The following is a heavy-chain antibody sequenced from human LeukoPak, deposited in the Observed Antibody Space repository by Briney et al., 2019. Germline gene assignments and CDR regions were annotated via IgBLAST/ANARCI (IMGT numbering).Heavy chain of an antibody. V-gene: IGHV1-8*01. J-gene: IGHJ4*02. D-gene: IGHD6-13*01. CDR1: GDTFTSYD. Sequence: ASVKVSCKASGDTFTSYDINWVRQATGQGLELMGWMNPNSGNTGYAQKFQGRVTMTRNTSIRTAYMELSSLRSEDTAVYYCARSIETLTYSSSWYFPVDYWGQGTLVTVSS. CDR2: MNPNSGNT. CDR3: ARSIETLTYSSSWYFPVDY.